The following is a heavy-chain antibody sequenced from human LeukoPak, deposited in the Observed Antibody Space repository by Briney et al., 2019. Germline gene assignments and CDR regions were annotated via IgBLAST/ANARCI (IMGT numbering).Heavy chain of an antibody. J-gene: IGHJ6*04. V-gene: IGHV5-51*01. CDR3: ARHAILYYGSGSYSHYYYGMDV. Sequence: GESLKISCKGSGYSFTSYWIGWVRQVPGKGLEWMGIIYPGDSDTRYSPSFQGQVTISADKSISTAYLQWSSLKASDTAMYYCARHAILYYGSGSYSHYYYGMDVWGKGTTVTVSS. D-gene: IGHD3-10*01. CDR2: IYPGDSDT. CDR1: GYSFTSYW.